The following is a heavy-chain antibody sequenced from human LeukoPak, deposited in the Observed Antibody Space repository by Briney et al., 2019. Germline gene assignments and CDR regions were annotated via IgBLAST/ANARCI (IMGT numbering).Heavy chain of an antibody. CDR3: ARGYYYDSSGYLYYFDY. D-gene: IGHD3-22*01. V-gene: IGHV4-39*07. CDR1: GGSISSSSYY. CDR2: IYYSGST. J-gene: IGHJ4*02. Sequence: SETLSLTCTVSGGSISSSSYYWGWIRQPPGKGLEWVGSIYYSGSTYYNPSLKSRVTISVDTSKNQFSLKLSSVTAADTAVYYCARGYYYDSSGYLYYFDYWGQGALVTVSS.